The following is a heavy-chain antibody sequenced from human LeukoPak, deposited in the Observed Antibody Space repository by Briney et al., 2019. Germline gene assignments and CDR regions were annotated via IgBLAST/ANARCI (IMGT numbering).Heavy chain of an antibody. CDR3: AREGYYDNDDYSR. D-gene: IGHD3-22*01. CDR2: IYYSGST. J-gene: IGHJ4*02. V-gene: IGHV4-30-4*08. CDR1: GGSISSGDYY. Sequence: SSETLSLTCTVSGGSISSGDYYWSWIRQPPGKGLEWIGYIYYSGSTYYNPSLKSRLTMSVDTSKNQFSLKLSSVTAADTAVYYCAREGYYDNDDYSRWGQGTLVTVSS.